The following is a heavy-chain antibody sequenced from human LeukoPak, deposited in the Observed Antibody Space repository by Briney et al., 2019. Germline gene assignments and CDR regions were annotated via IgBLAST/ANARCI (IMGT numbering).Heavy chain of an antibody. CDR3: ARDSVATIGGQGFDP. CDR1: GGTFSSYA. D-gene: IGHD5-12*01. V-gene: IGHV1-2*02. J-gene: IGHJ5*02. CDR2: INPKSGGT. Sequence: ASVKVSCKASGGTFSSYAISWVRQAPGQGLEWMGWINPKSGGTNYIQKSQGRVTMTRDTSISTVYMELSRLRSDDTAAYYCARDSVATIGGQGFDPWGQGTLVTVSS.